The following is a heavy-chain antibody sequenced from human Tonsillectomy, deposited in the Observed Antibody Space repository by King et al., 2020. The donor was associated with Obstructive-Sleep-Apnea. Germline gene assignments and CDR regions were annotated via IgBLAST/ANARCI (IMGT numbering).Heavy chain of an antibody. CDR3: AGVYSANDYLWDW. CDR1: GGSISSDGYY. Sequence: QLQESGPGLVMPSQTLSLTCTVSGGSISSDGYYWSWIRQHPGKGLEWIGYIHYSGNTSYNPSVKSRVTISAGTSDNQFSLNLRSVSAADTAVYYCAGVYSANDYLWDWWGQGTLVTVSS. J-gene: IGHJ4*02. CDR2: IHYSGNT. D-gene: IGHD5-12*01. V-gene: IGHV4-31*03.